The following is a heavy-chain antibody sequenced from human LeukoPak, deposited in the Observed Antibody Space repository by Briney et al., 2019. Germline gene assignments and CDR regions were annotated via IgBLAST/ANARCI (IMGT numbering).Heavy chain of an antibody. CDR3: ARELDDFWSGYLGFDY. J-gene: IGHJ4*02. V-gene: IGHV3-7*01. D-gene: IGHD3-3*01. CDR2: IKQDGSEK. CDR1: GFTFSSYS. Sequence: TGGSLGLSCAASGFTFSSYSMNWVRQAPGKGLEWVANIKQDGSEKYYVDSVKGRFTISRDNAKNSLYLQMNSLRAEDTAVYYCARELDDFWSGYLGFDYWGQGTLVTVSS.